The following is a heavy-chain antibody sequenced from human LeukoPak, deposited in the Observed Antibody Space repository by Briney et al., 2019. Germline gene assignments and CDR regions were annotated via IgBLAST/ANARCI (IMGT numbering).Heavy chain of an antibody. D-gene: IGHD3-22*01. Sequence: SETLSLTCTVSGGSISSYYWSWIRQPPGKGLEWIGYIYYSGSTNYNPSLKSRVTISVDTSKNQFSLKLSSVTAADTAVYYCARGGITMIVVAIDAFDIWGQGTMVTVSS. CDR2: IYYSGST. J-gene: IGHJ3*02. CDR1: GGSISSYY. V-gene: IGHV4-59*08. CDR3: ARGGITMIVVAIDAFDI.